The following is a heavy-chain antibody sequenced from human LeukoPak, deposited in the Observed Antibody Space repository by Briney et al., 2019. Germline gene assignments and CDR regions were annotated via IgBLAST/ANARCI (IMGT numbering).Heavy chain of an antibody. D-gene: IGHD1-26*01. Sequence: PSETLSLTCAVYGGSFSGYYWSWIRQPPGKGLEWIGEINHSGSTNYNPSLKSRVTISVDTSKNQFPLKLSSVTAADTAVYYCAGRIVGATIRHFDYWGQGTLVTVSS. J-gene: IGHJ4*02. CDR1: GGSFSGYY. V-gene: IGHV4-34*01. CDR2: INHSGST. CDR3: AGRIVGATIRHFDY.